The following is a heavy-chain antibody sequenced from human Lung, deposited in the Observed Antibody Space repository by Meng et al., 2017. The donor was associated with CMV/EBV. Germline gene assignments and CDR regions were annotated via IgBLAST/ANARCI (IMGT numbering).Heavy chain of an antibody. CDR2: IKSKTDGETA. J-gene: IGHJ4*02. D-gene: IGHD1-1*01. CDR1: GFTFSNAW. CDR3: IWNDLGDY. Sequence: VRLVDAGADPVKPVGSISLSGAGSGFTFSNAWMSWVRQAPGKGLEWVGRIKSKTDGETADYNAPVKGRFTISSDDSKNTLYLQMNSLKTEDTAIYYCIWNDLGDYWGQGTLVTVSS. V-gene: IGHV3-15*01.